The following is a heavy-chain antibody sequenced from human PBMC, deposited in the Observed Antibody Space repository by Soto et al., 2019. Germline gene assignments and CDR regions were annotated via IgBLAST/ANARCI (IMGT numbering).Heavy chain of an antibody. J-gene: IGHJ4*02. V-gene: IGHV3-30*18. CDR1: GFTFSSYG. Sequence: QVQLVESRGGVVQPGRSLRLSCAASGFTFSSYGMYWVRQAPGKGLEWVAVISYDGSNKYYADSVKGRFTISRDISKKTLYLQMNSLRVEDTAVYYCAKEENYYDTTPWGIDYWGQGTLVSVSS. D-gene: IGHD3-22*01. CDR2: ISYDGSNK. CDR3: AKEENYYDTTPWGIDY.